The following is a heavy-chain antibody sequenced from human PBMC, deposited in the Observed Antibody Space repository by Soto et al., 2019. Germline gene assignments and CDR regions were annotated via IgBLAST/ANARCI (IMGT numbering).Heavy chain of an antibody. V-gene: IGHV4-39*01. CDR2: IYYSGST. CDR3: ARGMAAAGTRIGPAFDY. J-gene: IGHJ4*02. Sequence: PSETLSLTCTVSGGSISSSSYYWGWIRQPPGKGLEWIGNIYYSGSTYYNPSLKSRVTISVDTSKNQLSLNLSAVNAADTDVYYGARGMAAAGTRIGPAFDYWGKGAMVTVSS. D-gene: IGHD6-13*01. CDR1: GGSISSSSYY.